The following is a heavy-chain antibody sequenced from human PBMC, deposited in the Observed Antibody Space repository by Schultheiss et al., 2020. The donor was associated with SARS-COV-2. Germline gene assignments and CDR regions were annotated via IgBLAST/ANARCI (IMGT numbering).Heavy chain of an antibody. CDR3: ARDRIVVVTAMPWIDY. CDR2: ISAYNGNT. D-gene: IGHD2-21*02. J-gene: IGHJ4*02. V-gene: IGHV1-18*04. CDR1: GYTFIGYG. Sequence: GESLKISCKASGYTFIGYGISWVRQAPGQGLEWMGWISAYNGNTNYAQKLQGRVTMTTDTSTSTAYMELRSLRSDDTAVYYCARDRIVVVTAMPWIDYWGRGTLVTVSS.